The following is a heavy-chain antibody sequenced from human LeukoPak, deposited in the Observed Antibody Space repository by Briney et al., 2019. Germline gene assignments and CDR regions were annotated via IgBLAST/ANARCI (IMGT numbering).Heavy chain of an antibody. CDR3: ARDYYANSGYFDY. J-gene: IGHJ4*02. Sequence: ASVKVSCKASGYTFTSYGITWVRQAPGQGPEWMGWISGYNGDTNYAQKFQGRITMTTDTSTSTAYLELRTLRSDDTAVFYCARDYYANSGYFDYWGQGTLVAVSS. CDR2: ISGYNGDT. D-gene: IGHD3-22*01. CDR1: GYTFTSYG. V-gene: IGHV1-18*01.